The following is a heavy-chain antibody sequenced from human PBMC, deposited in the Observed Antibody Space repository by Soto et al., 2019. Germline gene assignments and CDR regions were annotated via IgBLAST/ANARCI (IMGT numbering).Heavy chain of an antibody. CDR3: ARDPGGIAARPPYYYYYYMDV. D-gene: IGHD6-6*01. CDR2: INSDGSST. Sequence: GSLRLSCAASGFTFSSYWMHWVRQAPGKGLVWVSRINSDGSSTSYADSVKGRFTISRDNAKNTLYLQMNSLRAEDTAVYYCARDPGGIAARPPYYYYYYMDVWGKGTTVTVSS. CDR1: GFTFSSYW. J-gene: IGHJ6*03. V-gene: IGHV3-74*01.